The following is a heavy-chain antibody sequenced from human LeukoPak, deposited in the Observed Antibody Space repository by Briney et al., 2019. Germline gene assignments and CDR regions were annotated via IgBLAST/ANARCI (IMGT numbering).Heavy chain of an antibody. V-gene: IGHV3-23*01. J-gene: IGHJ4*02. CDR1: GFTFSSYA. D-gene: IGHD6-19*01. CDR2: ISGSGGST. Sequence: PGGSLRLSCAASGFTFSSYAMSWVRQAPGKGLEWVSAISGSGGSTYYADSVKGRFTISRDNSKNTLYLQMNSLRAEDTAVYYCAKLRGVSGWSLNDYWGQGTLVTVSS. CDR3: AKLRGVSGWSLNDY.